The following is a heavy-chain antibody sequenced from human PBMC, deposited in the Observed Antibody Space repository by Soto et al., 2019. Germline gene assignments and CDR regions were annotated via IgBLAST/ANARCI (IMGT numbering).Heavy chain of an antibody. CDR3: ARSRPLDFGDYEDFDY. CDR1: GGTFSDFA. V-gene: IGHV1-69*06. D-gene: IGHD4-17*01. J-gene: IGHJ4*02. CDR2: IIPIFGTP. Sequence: SVKVSCKASGGTFSDFAINWLRQAPGQGLEWMGGIIPIFGTPNYAQKFQGRVTITADKSTSTAYMDLSGLRSADTAVYFCARSRPLDFGDYEDFDYWGQGTLVTVSS.